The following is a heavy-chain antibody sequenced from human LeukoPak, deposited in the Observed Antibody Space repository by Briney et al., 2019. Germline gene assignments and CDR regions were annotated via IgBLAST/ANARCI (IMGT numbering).Heavy chain of an antibody. Sequence: SETLSLTCTVSGGSISSSTDYWGWIRQPPRKGLEWIGSIYYTGSTYYNPSLMSRVTVSLDTSKNQFFLKVTSVTAADTAVYYCARLYRYYYDSSGYYRIFDSWGQGTLVTVSS. CDR3: ARLYRYYYDSSGYYRIFDS. V-gene: IGHV4-39*01. CDR1: GGSISSSTDY. CDR2: IYYTGST. D-gene: IGHD3-22*01. J-gene: IGHJ4*02.